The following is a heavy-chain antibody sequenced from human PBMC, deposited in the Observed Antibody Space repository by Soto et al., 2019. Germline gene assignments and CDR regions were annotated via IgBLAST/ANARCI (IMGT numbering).Heavy chain of an antibody. CDR3: ARTVDTAMGLIYYYYGMDV. J-gene: IGHJ6*02. V-gene: IGHV3-64*04. Sequence: GGSLRLSCAASGGTLSGYAMDWVRQAPGKGLEYVSGISSNGVGTYYANSVQGRFTISRDNAKNSLYLQMNSLRAEDTAVYYCARTVDTAMGLIYYYYGMDVWGQGTTVTVSS. D-gene: IGHD5-18*01. CDR2: ISSNGVGT. CDR1: GGTLSGYA.